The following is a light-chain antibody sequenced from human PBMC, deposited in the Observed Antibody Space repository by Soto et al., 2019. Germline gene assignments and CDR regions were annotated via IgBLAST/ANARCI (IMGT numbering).Light chain of an antibody. CDR2: DVT. Sequence: QSSLTQPRSVSVSPGQSVTISCTGTSSDVGGYSYVSWYQQHPGKAPKLMIYDVTTRPSGVPDRFSGSKSGNTASLTISGLQAEDEADYYCSSHAGSSVVFGTGTKVTV. CDR1: SSDVGGYSY. CDR3: SSHAGSSVV. V-gene: IGLV2-11*01. J-gene: IGLJ1*01.